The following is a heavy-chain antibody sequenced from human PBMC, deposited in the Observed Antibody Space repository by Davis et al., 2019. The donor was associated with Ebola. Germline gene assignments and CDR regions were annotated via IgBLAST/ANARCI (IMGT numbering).Heavy chain of an antibody. J-gene: IGHJ6*03. CDR3: ARGRGYSYMDV. CDR2: INHSGST. CDR1: GGSFSGYY. V-gene: IGHV4-34*01. Sequence: PSETLSLTCAVYGGSFSGYYWNWIRQPPGKGLEWIGEINHSGSTNYNPSLKSRVTISVDTSKNQFSLKLSSVTAADTAVYYCARGRGYSYMDVWGKGTTVTVSS. D-gene: IGHD5-18*01.